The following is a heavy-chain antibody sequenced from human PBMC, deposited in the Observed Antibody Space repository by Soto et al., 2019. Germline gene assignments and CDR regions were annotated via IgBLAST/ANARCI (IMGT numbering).Heavy chain of an antibody. Sequence: SMRLACGASGFTVSSYCMHWVRQAQEKGLVWVSRINSDGSSTSYADSVKGRFTISRDNSKNTLYLQMNSLRAEDTAVYYCAREIRSSSGYTDIDYWGQGTLDPVSS. CDR1: GFTVSSYC. V-gene: IGHV3-74*01. D-gene: IGHD3-22*01. CDR2: INSDGSST. CDR3: AREIRSSSGYTDIDY. J-gene: IGHJ4*02.